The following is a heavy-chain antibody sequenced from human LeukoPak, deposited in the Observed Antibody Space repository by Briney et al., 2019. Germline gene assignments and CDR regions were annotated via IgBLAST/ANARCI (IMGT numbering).Heavy chain of an antibody. CDR1: GFTFSSYG. V-gene: IGHV3-23*01. Sequence: GGSLRLSCAASGFTFSSYGMSWVRQAPGKGLEWVSAISGSGGSTYYADSVKGRFTISRDNSKNTLYLQMNSLRAEDTAVYYCARDLLQWRIAAAGLFDYWGQGTLVTVSS. J-gene: IGHJ4*02. CDR3: ARDLLQWRIAAAGLFDY. D-gene: IGHD6-13*01. CDR2: ISGSGGST.